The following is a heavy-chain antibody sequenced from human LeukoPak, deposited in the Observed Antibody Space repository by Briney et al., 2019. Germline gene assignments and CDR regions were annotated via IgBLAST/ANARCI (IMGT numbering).Heavy chain of an antibody. CDR1: GFTSSRYW. CDR2: ISYDGSNK. J-gene: IGHJ6*02. D-gene: IGHD5-24*01. Sequence: GGSLRLSCVASGFTSSRYWMSWVRQAPGKGLEWVAVISYDGSNKYYADSVKGRFTISRDNSKNTLYLQMNSLRAEDTAVYYCAREGGVREWKRWLQFERDYYYYGMDVWGQGTTVTVSS. CDR3: AREGGVREWKRWLQFERDYYYYGMDV. V-gene: IGHV3-30-3*01.